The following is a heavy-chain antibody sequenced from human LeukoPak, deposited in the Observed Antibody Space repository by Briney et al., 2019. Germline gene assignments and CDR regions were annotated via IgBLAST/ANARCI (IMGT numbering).Heavy chain of an antibody. J-gene: IGHJ4*02. Sequence: GGSLRLSCAASGFIFSTYGMHWVRQAPGKGLEWVAIIWYDGNNKYYADSVKGRFTISRDNSKNTLSLQMSSLRAEDTAVYYCARSDGGYFDYWGQGTLVTVSS. CDR2: IWYDGNNK. CDR1: GFIFSTYG. D-gene: IGHD5-24*01. V-gene: IGHV3-33*01. CDR3: ARSDGGYFDY.